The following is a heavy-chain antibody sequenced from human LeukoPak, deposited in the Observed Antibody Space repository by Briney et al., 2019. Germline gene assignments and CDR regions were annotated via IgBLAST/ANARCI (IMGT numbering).Heavy chain of an antibody. CDR1: GFSFISYA. CDR2: ISGSGGTT. J-gene: IGHJ4*02. D-gene: IGHD3-3*01. V-gene: IGHV3-23*01. Sequence: GGSLSLSCEASGFSFISYATSWVRQAPGKGLEWVSGISGSGGTTYYAGSVKGRFTISRDISKNTLYLQMSSLRAGDTAVYYCARDLYADFWSGSVFDYWGRGTLVTVSS. CDR3: ARDLYADFWSGSVFDY.